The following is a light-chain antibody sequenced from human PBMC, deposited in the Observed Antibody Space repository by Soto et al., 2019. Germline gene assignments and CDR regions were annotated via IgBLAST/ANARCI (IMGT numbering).Light chain of an antibody. CDR1: QSVGSS. CDR2: AAS. J-gene: IGKJ2*01. CDR3: QQYNNLSPYT. Sequence: EVVMTQSPAILSVSPGERAALSCRASQSVGSSLAWYQQKPGQAPRLLICAASTRATGVPARFSGSGSGTEFPLTITSLQSEDFAIYYCQQYNNLSPYTFGQGTKLEI. V-gene: IGKV3-15*01.